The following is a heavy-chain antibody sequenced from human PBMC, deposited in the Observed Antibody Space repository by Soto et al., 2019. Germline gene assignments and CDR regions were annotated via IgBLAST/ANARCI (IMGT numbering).Heavy chain of an antibody. J-gene: IGHJ6*02. CDR1: GGSISSYY. CDR2: IYYSGST. V-gene: IGHV4-59*01. Sequence: PSETLSLTCTVSGGSISSYYWSWIRQPPGKGLEWIGYIYYSGSTNYNPSLKSRVTISVDTSKNQFSLKLSSVTAADTAVYYCARERGSGWSGMDVWGQGTTVTVSS. CDR3: ARERGSGWSGMDV. D-gene: IGHD6-19*01.